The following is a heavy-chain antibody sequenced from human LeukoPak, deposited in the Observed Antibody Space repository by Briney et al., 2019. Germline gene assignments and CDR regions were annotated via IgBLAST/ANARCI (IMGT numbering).Heavy chain of an antibody. Sequence: GGSLRLSCAASGFTFSSYSMNWVRQAPGKGLEWVSSISSSSSYIYYADSVKGRFTISRDNAKNSLYLQMNSLRAEDTAVYYCARGRITMIVVAYAFDIWGQGTMVTVSS. CDR2: ISSSSSYI. CDR1: GFTFSSYS. J-gene: IGHJ3*02. CDR3: ARGRITMIVVAYAFDI. V-gene: IGHV3-21*01. D-gene: IGHD3-22*01.